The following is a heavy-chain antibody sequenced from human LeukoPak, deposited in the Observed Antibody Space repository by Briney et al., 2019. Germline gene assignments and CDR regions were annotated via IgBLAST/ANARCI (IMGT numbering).Heavy chain of an antibody. J-gene: IGHJ4*02. Sequence: ASVKVSCKASGYTFTSYDINWVRQATGQGLEWMGWMNPNSGNTGYAQKFQGRVTMTRNTSISTAYMELSSLRSEDTAVYYCARGYYYDSSGYCPSDYWGQGTLVTVSS. D-gene: IGHD3-22*01. V-gene: IGHV1-8*01. CDR3: ARGYYYDSSGYCPSDY. CDR2: MNPNSGNT. CDR1: GYTFTSYD.